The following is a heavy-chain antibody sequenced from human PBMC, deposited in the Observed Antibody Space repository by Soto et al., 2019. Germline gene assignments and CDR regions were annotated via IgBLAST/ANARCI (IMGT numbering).Heavy chain of an antibody. D-gene: IGHD3-3*01. V-gene: IGHV1-2*02. CDR1: GYNFNAYY. Sequence: ASVKVSSKTSGYNFNAYYIHWVRQAPGQGLEWMAWINPNSGGPHYAQKFQGRVTVTSDTSISTAYMELSGLTSDDTAVYYCARSCYDFWSGYHCSWGQGTRVTVSS. CDR2: INPNSGGP. J-gene: IGHJ5*02. CDR3: ARSCYDFWSGYHCS.